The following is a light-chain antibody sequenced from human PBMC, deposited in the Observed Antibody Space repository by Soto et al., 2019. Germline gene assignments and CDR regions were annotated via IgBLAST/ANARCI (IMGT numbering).Light chain of an antibody. J-gene: IGKJ5*01. CDR3: QQYGSSPIT. V-gene: IGKV3-20*01. Sequence: EIELTQSPGTLSLSPGERATLSCRASQSVSNYLAWYRQKPGQAPRLLIYAASSRSTGIPDRFSGSGSGTDFTLTIGRLEPEDFAVYYCQQYGSSPITFGLGTRLEI. CDR1: QSVSNY. CDR2: AAS.